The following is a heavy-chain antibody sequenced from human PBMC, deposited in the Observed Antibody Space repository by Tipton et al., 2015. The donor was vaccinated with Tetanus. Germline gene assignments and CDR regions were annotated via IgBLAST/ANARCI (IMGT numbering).Heavy chain of an antibody. Sequence: QLVQSGAEVKKPGESFKISCQASGYTFPTYWIGWVRQMPGKGLEWVGIIYPDDSDARYGPSLQGQVSLSVDKSINTAYLQWSGLKASDTAVYYCARRVSNGKSHFDLWGQGTLVTVSS. J-gene: IGHJ4*02. CDR3: ARRVSNGKSHFDL. V-gene: IGHV5-51*01. D-gene: IGHD2-8*01. CDR2: IYPDDSDA. CDR1: GYTFPTYW.